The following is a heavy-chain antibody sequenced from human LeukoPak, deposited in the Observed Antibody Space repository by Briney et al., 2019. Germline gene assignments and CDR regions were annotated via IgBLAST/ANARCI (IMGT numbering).Heavy chain of an antibody. Sequence: GGSLRLSCAASGFTFSSYEMNWVRQAPGKGLEWVSYISSSGSTIYYADSVKGRFTISRDNAKNSLYLQTNSLRAEDTAVYYCASGPFYYFDYWGQGTLVTVSS. D-gene: IGHD3-3*01. CDR2: ISSSGSTI. CDR1: GFTFSSYE. J-gene: IGHJ4*02. CDR3: ASGPFYYFDY. V-gene: IGHV3-48*03.